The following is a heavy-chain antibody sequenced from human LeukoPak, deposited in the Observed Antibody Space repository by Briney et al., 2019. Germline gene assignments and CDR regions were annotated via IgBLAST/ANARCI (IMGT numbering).Heavy chain of an antibody. V-gene: IGHV6-1*01. CDR2: TYYRSKWYN. Sequence: SQTLSLTCAISGDSFSSNSAAWTWLRQSPSRGLEWLGRTYYRSKWYNDYAVSVKSRITINPDTSKNQFSLQLNSVTPEDTAVYYCARGAAAAGDYYYYMDVWGKGTTVTVSS. CDR3: ARGAAAAGDYYYYMDV. CDR1: GDSFSSNSAA. D-gene: IGHD6-13*01. J-gene: IGHJ6*03.